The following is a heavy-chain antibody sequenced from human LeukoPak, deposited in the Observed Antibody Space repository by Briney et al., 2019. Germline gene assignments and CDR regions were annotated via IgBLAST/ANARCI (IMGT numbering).Heavy chain of an antibody. CDR1: GYTFTGYY. V-gene: IGHV1-2*02. CDR3: ARQAGCGGDCYYHDAFDI. D-gene: IGHD2-21*02. Sequence: GASVKVSCKASGYTFTGYYMHWVRQAPGQGLEWMGWLNPNSGGTNYAQKFQGRVTMTRDTSISTAYMELRRLRSDDTAVYYCARQAGCGGDCYYHDAFDIWGQGTMVPVSS. J-gene: IGHJ3*02. CDR2: LNPNSGGT.